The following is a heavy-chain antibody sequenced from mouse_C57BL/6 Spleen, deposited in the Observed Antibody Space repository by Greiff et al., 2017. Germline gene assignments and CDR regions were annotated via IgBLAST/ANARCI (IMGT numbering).Heavy chain of an antibody. CDR3: TRGGLFAY. J-gene: IGHJ3*01. D-gene: IGHD1-1*02. CDR1: GYTFTSYW. Sequence: QVQLQQPGAELVMPGASVKLSCKASGYTFTSYWMHWGKQRPGQGLEWIGEIDPSDSYTNYNQKFKGKSTLTVDKSSSTAYMQLGSLTSEDSAVYYGTRGGLFAYWGQGTLVTVSA. V-gene: IGHV1-69*01. CDR2: IDPSDSYT.